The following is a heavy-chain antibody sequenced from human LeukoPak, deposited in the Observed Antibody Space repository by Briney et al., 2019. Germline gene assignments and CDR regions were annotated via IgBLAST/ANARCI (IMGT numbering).Heavy chain of an antibody. J-gene: IGHJ4*02. CDR1: GFTFSSYA. V-gene: IGHV3-23*01. Sequence: GASLRLSCAASGFTFSSYAMSWVRQAPGKGLEWVPAISDSGGNTYYADSVKGRFTISRDNSKNTLYLQMNSLRAEDTAIYYCVKGKKWELPLNYWGQGTLVTVSS. CDR3: VKGKKWELPLNY. D-gene: IGHD1-26*01. CDR2: ISDSGGNT.